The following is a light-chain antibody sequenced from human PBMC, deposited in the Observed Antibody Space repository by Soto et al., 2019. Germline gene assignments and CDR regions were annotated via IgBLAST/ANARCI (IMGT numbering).Light chain of an antibody. CDR2: SAS. Sequence: EIVLTQSPGTLSLSPGETATLSCRASETVDTSSLGWYQQKPGRAPSLLIYSASRRATGIPDRFDASGSATDFTLTIRRMDTEDFAVYSCHQYGSSPLTFGGATKVDIK. J-gene: IGKJ4*01. CDR1: ETVDTSS. V-gene: IGKV3-20*01. CDR3: HQYGSSPLT.